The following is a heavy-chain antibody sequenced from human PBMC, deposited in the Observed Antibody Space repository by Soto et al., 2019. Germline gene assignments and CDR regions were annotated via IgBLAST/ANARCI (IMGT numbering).Heavy chain of an antibody. V-gene: IGHV3-48*04. D-gene: IGHD3-9*01. J-gene: IGHJ4*02. CDR2: IFVSSTTI. Sequence: EVQLVESGGGLVQPGGSLRLSCAASGFTFSSYSMVWVRQAPGKGLEWISYIFVSSTTIYYADSVKGRFTVSRDNAQNSLFLLMNSLRVEDTAVYYCARDRDWAFDYWGRGTLVTVSS. CDR1: GFTFSSYS. CDR3: ARDRDWAFDY.